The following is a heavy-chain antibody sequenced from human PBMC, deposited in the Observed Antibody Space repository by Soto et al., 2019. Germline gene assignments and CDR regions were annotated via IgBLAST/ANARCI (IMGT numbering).Heavy chain of an antibody. CDR3: ARSKQSIAVAGIDY. Sequence: GASVKVSCKASGYTFTGYYMHWVRQAPGQGLEWMGWINPNSGGTNYAQKFQGWVTMTRDTSISTAYMELSRLRSDDTAVYYCARSKQSIAVAGIDYWGQGTLVTVSS. J-gene: IGHJ4*02. CDR1: GYTFTGYY. CDR2: INPNSGGT. D-gene: IGHD6-19*01. V-gene: IGHV1-2*04.